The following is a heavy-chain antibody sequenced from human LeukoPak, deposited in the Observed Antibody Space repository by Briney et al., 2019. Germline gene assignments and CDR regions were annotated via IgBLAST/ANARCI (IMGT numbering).Heavy chain of an antibody. V-gene: IGHV4-30-4*08. CDR2: IYYSGST. J-gene: IGHJ4*02. CDR1: GGSISSGDYY. D-gene: IGHD6-13*01. CDR3: ARVGSSWSYYFDY. Sequence: NSSETLSLTCTVSGGSISSGDYYWSWIRQPPGKGLEWIGYIYYSGSTYYNPSLKSRVTISVDTSKNQFPLKLSSVTAADTAVYYCARVGSSWSYYFDYWGQGTLVTVSS.